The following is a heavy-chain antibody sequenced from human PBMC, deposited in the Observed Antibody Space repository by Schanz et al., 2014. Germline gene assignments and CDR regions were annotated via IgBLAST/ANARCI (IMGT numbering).Heavy chain of an antibody. V-gene: IGHV4-61*02. J-gene: IGHJ2*01. CDR1: GGSIRSGTYY. CDR2: VFPNGIT. Sequence: QVQLQESGPGLVKPSQTLSLTCTVSGGSIRSGTYYWSWIRQPAGKALEWVGRVFPNGITNYNPSKKRQVTISRDASKNQFSLPLTSLTAADTAVYYCARDTTWRLDLWGRGTLVTVSS. D-gene: IGHD1-1*01. CDR3: ARDTTWRLDL.